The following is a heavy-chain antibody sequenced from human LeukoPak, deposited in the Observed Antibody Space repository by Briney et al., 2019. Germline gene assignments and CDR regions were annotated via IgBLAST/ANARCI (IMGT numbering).Heavy chain of an antibody. V-gene: IGHV3-30-3*01. D-gene: IGHD2-2*02. Sequence: GRSLRLSCAASGFTFSSYAMHWVRQAPGKGLEWVAVISYDGSNKYYADSVKGRFTISRDNSKNTLYLQMNSLRAEDTAVYYCARDLYCSSTSCYMFGMDVWGQGTTVTVSS. CDR1: GFTFSSYA. CDR2: ISYDGSNK. CDR3: ARDLYCSSTSCYMFGMDV. J-gene: IGHJ6*02.